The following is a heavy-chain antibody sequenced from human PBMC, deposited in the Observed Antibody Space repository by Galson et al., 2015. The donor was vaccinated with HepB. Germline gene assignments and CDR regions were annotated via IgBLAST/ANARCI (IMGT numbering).Heavy chain of an antibody. V-gene: IGHV4-34*01. CDR2: INHSGST. D-gene: IGHD5-12*01. J-gene: IGHJ5*02. Sequence: LSLTCAVYGGSFSGYYWSWIRQPPGKGLEWIGEINHSGSTNYNPSLKSRVTISVDTSKNQFSLKLSSVTAADTAVYYCARDLRSQFDPWGQGTLVTVSS. CDR1: GGSFSGYY. CDR3: ARDLRSQFDP.